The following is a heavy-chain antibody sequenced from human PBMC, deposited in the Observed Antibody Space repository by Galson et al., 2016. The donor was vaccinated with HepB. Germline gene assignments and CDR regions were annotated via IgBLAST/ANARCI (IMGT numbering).Heavy chain of an antibody. CDR3: ARGSPWLVLY. CDR2: INAGNGNT. J-gene: IGHJ4*02. CDR1: GYAFTNFP. V-gene: IGHV1-3*01. D-gene: IGHD6-19*01. Sequence: SVKVSCKASGYAFTNFPIHWVRQAPGQRLEWMGWINAGNGNTKYSQKFQGRVTITRDTSASTAYMELSSLRSEDTAVYYCARGSPWLVLYWGQGTLVTVSS.